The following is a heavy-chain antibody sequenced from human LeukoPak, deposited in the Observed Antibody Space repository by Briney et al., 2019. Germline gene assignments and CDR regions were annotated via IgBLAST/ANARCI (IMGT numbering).Heavy chain of an antibody. CDR3: ATTRLEYSSSDFSDY. D-gene: IGHD6-6*01. Sequence: SETLSLTCTVSGGSISSSSYYWGWIRQPPGKGLEWIGSIYYSGSTYYNPSLKSRVTISVDTSKNQFSLKLSSVTAADTAVYYCATTRLEYSSSDFSDYWGQGTLVTVSS. CDR2: IYYSGST. V-gene: IGHV4-39*01. J-gene: IGHJ4*02. CDR1: GGSISSSSYY.